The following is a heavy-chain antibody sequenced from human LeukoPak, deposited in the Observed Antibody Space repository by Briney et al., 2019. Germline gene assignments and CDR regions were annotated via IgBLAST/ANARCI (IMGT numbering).Heavy chain of an antibody. D-gene: IGHD5-18*01. CDR3: ARDSPIQLWFSLFDY. V-gene: IGHV3-7*01. CDR2: IKQDGSEK. Sequence: PGGSLRLSCAASGFTFSSYWMSWVRQAPGKGLEWVANIKQDGSEKYYVDSVKGRFTISRDNAKNSLYLQMNSLRAEDTAVYYCARDSPIQLWFSLFDYWGQGTLVTVSS. J-gene: IGHJ4*02. CDR1: GFTFSSYW.